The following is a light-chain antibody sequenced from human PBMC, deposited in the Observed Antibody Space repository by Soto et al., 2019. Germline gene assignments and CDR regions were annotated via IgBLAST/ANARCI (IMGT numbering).Light chain of an antibody. J-gene: IGLJ2*01. CDR3: QSYDSSLSAVV. Sequence: QSVLTQPPSVSGAPGQRVTISCTGSSSNIGAGYDVHWYQQLPGTAPKLLIYGNSNRPSGVPDRLSGSKSGTSASLAITGLQAEDEADYYCQSYDSSLSAVVFGGVTKLTVL. V-gene: IGLV1-40*01. CDR1: SSNIGAGYD. CDR2: GNS.